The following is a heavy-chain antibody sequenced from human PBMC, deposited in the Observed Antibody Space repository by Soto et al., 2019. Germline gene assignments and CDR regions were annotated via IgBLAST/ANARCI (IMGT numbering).Heavy chain of an antibody. V-gene: IGHV3-30*04. CDR1: GFTFSSYT. CDR3: LRAPAGSWHTLDS. CDR2: ISPDGRNK. Sequence: QVQLVESGGGVVQPGRSLRLSCAASGFTFSSYTMHWVRQAPGKGLEWVSLISPDGRNKYCVDAVKGRFTISRDNSINTLDRQMSSLPAEDTAVYYCLRAPAGSWHTLDSWGQGTLVTVSS. J-gene: IGHJ4*02. D-gene: IGHD6-13*01.